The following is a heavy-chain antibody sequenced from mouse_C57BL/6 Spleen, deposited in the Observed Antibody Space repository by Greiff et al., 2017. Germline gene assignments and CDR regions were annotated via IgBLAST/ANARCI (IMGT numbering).Heavy chain of an antibody. CDR3: ARSVWYEYAMDY. J-gene: IGHJ4*01. D-gene: IGHD2-14*01. CDR2: INPSNGGT. V-gene: IGHV1-53*01. Sequence: VQLQQPGTELVKPGASVKLSCKASGYTFTSYWMHWVKQRPGQGLEWIGNINPSNGGTNYNEKFKSKATLTVDKSSSTAYMQLSSLTSEDSAVYDGARSVWYEYAMDYWGQGTSVTVSS. CDR1: GYTFTSYW.